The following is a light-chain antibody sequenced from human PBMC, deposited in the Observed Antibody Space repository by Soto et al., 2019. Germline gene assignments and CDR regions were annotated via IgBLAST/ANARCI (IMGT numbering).Light chain of an antibody. J-gene: IGKJ1*01. Sequence: EIVLTQSPATLSSFPGDRVTLSCRASQYINTRLAWYQHRPGQAPILLIYQTSIRAAGIPARFSASGSVTDFTLTISDVHPEDFALYYCQQRQSWPRTFGQGTKVDI. V-gene: IGKV3-11*01. CDR2: QTS. CDR3: QQRQSWPRT. CDR1: QYINTR.